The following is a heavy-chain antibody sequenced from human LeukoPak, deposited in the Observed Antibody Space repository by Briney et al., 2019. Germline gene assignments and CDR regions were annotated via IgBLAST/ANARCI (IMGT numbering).Heavy chain of an antibody. Sequence: PGGSLTHSRSASGFTFSTYWMVWVRQAPGKGLLWVSHIDSDGSRTGYADPVKGRFTMSRDNAKNTLYLQMNSLRAEDTAVYFCARAAYSSSPDYWGQGSLVSVSS. CDR3: ARAAYSSSPDY. D-gene: IGHD6-6*01. V-gene: IGHV3-74*01. CDR2: IDSDGSRT. J-gene: IGHJ4*02. CDR1: GFTFSTYW.